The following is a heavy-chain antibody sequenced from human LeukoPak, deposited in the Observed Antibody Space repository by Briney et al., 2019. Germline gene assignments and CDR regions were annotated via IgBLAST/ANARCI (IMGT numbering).Heavy chain of an antibody. V-gene: IGHV3-23*01. Sequence: PGRSLRLSCAASGFTFSSYAMSWVRQAPGKGLEWVSAISGSGGSTYYADSVKGRFTISRDNSKNTLYLQMNSLRAEDTAVYYCAKDLEDYYDLTFDYWGQGTLVTVSS. J-gene: IGHJ4*02. CDR3: AKDLEDYYDLTFDY. D-gene: IGHD3-22*01. CDR2: ISGSGGST. CDR1: GFTFSSYA.